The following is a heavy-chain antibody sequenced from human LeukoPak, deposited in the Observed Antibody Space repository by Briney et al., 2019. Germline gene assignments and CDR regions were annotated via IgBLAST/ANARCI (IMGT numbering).Heavy chain of an antibody. D-gene: IGHD4-17*01. CDR1: GFTFSSYA. Sequence: GGSLRLSCAASGFTFSSYAMSWVRQAPGKGLEWVSAISGSGGSTYYADSVKGRFTTSRDNSKNTLYLQMNSLRAEDTAVYYCARGKTTVTTTAVFDYWGQGTLVTVSS. CDR2: ISGSGGST. V-gene: IGHV3-23*01. CDR3: ARGKTTVTTTAVFDY. J-gene: IGHJ4*02.